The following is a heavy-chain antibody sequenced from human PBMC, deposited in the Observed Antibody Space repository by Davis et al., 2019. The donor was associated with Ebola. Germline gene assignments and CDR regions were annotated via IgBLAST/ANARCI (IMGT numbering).Heavy chain of an antibody. CDR1: GGSISSGGYY. CDR2: IYYSGST. V-gene: IGHV4-31*03. D-gene: IGHD1-26*01. Sequence: SETLSLTCTVSGGSISSGGYYWSWIRQHPGKGLEWIGYIYYSGSTYYNPSLKSRVTISVDTSKNQFSLKLSSVTAADTAVYYCARGREVSYYIPFDYWGQGTLVTVSS. CDR3: ARGREVSYYIPFDY. J-gene: IGHJ4*02.